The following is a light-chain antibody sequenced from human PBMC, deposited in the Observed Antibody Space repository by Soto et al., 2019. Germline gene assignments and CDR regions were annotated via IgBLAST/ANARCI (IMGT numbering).Light chain of an antibody. J-gene: IGKJ5*01. V-gene: IGKV3-11*01. Sequence: EIVLTQSPGTLSLSPGERATLSCRASQSVSSRLAWYQQEPGQAPRLLIYDASNRATGIPARFSGSGSGTDFTLTISSLEPEDFAVYYCQQRSNWPPITFGQGTRLGI. CDR2: DAS. CDR1: QSVSSR. CDR3: QQRSNWPPIT.